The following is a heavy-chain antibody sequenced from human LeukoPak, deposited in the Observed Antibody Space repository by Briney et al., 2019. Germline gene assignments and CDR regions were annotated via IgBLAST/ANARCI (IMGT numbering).Heavy chain of an antibody. Sequence: SETLSLTCTVSGGSISSYYWSWIRQPPGKGLEWSGYIYYRGSTNYNPSLKSRVTISIDTSKNQFSLRLSSVTAADTAVYYCARVSYCAGDCHSRQFDYWGQGTLVTVSS. CDR3: ARVSYCAGDCHSRQFDY. D-gene: IGHD2-21*02. CDR1: GGSISSYY. V-gene: IGHV4-59*01. J-gene: IGHJ4*02. CDR2: IYYRGST.